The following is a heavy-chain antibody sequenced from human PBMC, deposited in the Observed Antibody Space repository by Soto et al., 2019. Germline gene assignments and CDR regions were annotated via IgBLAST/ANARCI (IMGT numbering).Heavy chain of an antibody. CDR1: GFTFNIYA. CDR2: IGNTET. V-gene: IGHV3-23*01. D-gene: IGHD2-21*01. J-gene: IGHJ3*01. Sequence: PGGSLRLSCAASGFTFNIYAMTWVRQAPGKGLEWVSSIGNTETYYAESVKGRFTVSRDNSRNTLFLQMNSLRAEDTAVYYCAKDRMDHNSVCDPFDFWGQGTMVTVSS. CDR3: AKDRMDHNSVCDPFDF.